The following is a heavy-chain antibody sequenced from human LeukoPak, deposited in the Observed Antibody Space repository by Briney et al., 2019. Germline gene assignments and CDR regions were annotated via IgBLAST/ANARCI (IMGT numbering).Heavy chain of an antibody. CDR1: GGSVTIGGYH. J-gene: IGHJ6*02. V-gene: IGHV4-61*08. Sequence: SSETLSLTCTVSGGSVTIGGYHWSWIRQPPGKGLEWIGHIYYTGRISYNPSLNSRVTMSIDTSKKQFSLKLNSVSAADMAVYHCARAGGYSGMDVWGQGTTVTVSS. D-gene: IGHD5-12*01. CDR3: ARAGGYSGMDV. CDR2: IYYTGRI.